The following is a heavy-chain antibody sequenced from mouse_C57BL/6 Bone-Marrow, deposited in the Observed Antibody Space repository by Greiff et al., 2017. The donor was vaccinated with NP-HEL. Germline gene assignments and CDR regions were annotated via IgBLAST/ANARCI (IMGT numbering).Heavy chain of an antibody. V-gene: IGHV1-52*01. Sequence: VQLQQPGAELVRPGSSVKLSCKASGYTFTSYWMHWVKQRPIQGLEWIGNIDPSDSETHYNQKFKDKATLTVDKSSSTAYMQLSSLTSEDSAVYYCAREEDSNTFAYWGQGTLVTVSA. CDR3: AREEDSNTFAY. CDR1: GYTFTSYW. J-gene: IGHJ3*01. CDR2: IDPSDSET. D-gene: IGHD2-5*01.